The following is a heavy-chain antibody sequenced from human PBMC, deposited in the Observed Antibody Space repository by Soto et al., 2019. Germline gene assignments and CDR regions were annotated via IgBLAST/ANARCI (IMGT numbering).Heavy chain of an antibody. CDR1: GYSFTSYW. CDR2: IYPGDSDT. J-gene: IGHJ3*01. V-gene: IGHV5-51*01. Sequence: GESLKISCKGSGYSFTSYWIGWVRQMPGKGLEWMGIIYPGDSDTRYSPSFQGQVTISADKSISTAYLQWSSLKASDTAMYYCARLSSPAGYCSSTSCYEVWGQGTMVTVSS. CDR3: ARLSSPAGYCSSTSCYEV. D-gene: IGHD2-2*01.